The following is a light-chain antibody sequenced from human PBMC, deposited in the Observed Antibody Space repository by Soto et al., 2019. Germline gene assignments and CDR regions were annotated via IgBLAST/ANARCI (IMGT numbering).Light chain of an antibody. Sequence: QSGLTQPGSVSGSPGQSITISCTGTHSDVGRFNLVSWYQHHPQKAPKLIIFGVTERPSGISNRFSASKSGNTASLTISGLQAEDEADYYCCTYATGGTYVFGTGTKVTVL. CDR2: GVT. V-gene: IGLV2-23*02. J-gene: IGLJ1*01. CDR3: CTYATGGTYV. CDR1: HSDVGRFNL.